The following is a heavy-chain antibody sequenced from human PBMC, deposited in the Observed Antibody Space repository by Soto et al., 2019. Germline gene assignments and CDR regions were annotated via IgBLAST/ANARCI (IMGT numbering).Heavy chain of an antibody. Sequence: GGSLRLSCAASGFTFSSYSMNWVRQAPGKGLEWVSYISSSSSTIYYADSVKGRFTISRDNAKNSLYLQMNSLRAEDTAVYYCAREKAYSSGWFSFDYWGQGTLVTVSS. V-gene: IGHV3-48*01. CDR1: GFTFSSYS. D-gene: IGHD6-19*01. J-gene: IGHJ4*02. CDR3: AREKAYSSGWFSFDY. CDR2: ISSSSSTI.